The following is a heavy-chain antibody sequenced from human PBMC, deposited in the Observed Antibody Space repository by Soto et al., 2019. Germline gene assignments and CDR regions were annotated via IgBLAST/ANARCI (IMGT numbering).Heavy chain of an antibody. V-gene: IGHV1-69*13. CDR2: IIPIFGTA. J-gene: IGHJ4*02. D-gene: IGHD5-18*01. Sequence: SVKVSCKASGGTFSSYAISWVRQAPGQGLEWMGGIIPIFGTANYAQKFQGRVTITADESTSTAYMELSSLRSEDTAVYYCARDQTYSYGYYSFDYWGQGTLVTVSS. CDR1: GGTFSSYA. CDR3: ARDQTYSYGYYSFDY.